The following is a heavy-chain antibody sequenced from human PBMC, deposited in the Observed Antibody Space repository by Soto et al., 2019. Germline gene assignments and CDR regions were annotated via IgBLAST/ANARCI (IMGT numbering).Heavy chain of an antibody. CDR3: ARDVEGWYTLDY. D-gene: IGHD6-19*01. V-gene: IGHV3-74*01. J-gene: IGHJ4*02. CDR1: GFTFSSYW. CDR2: INSDGSST. Sequence: LRLSCAASGFTFSSYWMHWVRQAPGKGLVWVSRINSDGSSTSYADSVKGRFTISRDNAKHTLYLQMNSLRAEDTAVYYCARDVEGWYTLDYWGQGTLVSVSS.